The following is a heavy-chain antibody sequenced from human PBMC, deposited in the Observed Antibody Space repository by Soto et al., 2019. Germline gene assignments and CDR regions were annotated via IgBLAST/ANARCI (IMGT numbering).Heavy chain of an antibody. CDR2: IYYSGST. D-gene: IGHD3-9*01. CDR3: AREIALTEVDI. V-gene: IGHV4-59*01. J-gene: IGHJ3*02. Sequence: PSETLSLTCTVSGGSISSYYWSWIRQPPGKGLEWIGYIYYSGSTNYNPSLKSRVTISVDTSKNQFSLKLSSVTAADTAVYYCAREIALTEVDIWGQGTMVTVSS. CDR1: GGSISSYY.